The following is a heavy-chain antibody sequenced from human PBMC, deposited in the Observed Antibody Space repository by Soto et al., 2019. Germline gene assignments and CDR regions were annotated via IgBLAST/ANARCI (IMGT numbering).Heavy chain of an antibody. CDR1: GGTFSSYA. J-gene: IGHJ4*02. D-gene: IGHD3-22*01. Sequence: GASVKVSCKASGGTFSSYAISWVRQAPGQGLEWMGGIIPIFGTANYAQKFQGRVTITADESTSTAYMELSSLRSEDTAVYYCAIKVDYYDSSGYYSDYWGQGTLVTVSS. CDR2: IIPIFGTA. V-gene: IGHV1-69*13. CDR3: AIKVDYYDSSGYYSDY.